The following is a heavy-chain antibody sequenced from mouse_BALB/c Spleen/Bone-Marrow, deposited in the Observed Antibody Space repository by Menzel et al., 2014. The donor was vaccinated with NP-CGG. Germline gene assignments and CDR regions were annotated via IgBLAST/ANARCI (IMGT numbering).Heavy chain of an antibody. J-gene: IGHJ4*01. CDR3: ARWEYYAMDY. Sequence: VQLQQSGAEPAKPGASVKLSCTASGFNIKDTYMHWVKQRPEQGLEWIGRIDPANGNTKYDPKFQGKATITADTSSNTAYLQLSSLTSEDTAVYYCARWEYYAMDYWGQGTSVTVSS. D-gene: IGHD4-1*01. CDR1: GFNIKDTY. V-gene: IGHV14-3*02. CDR2: IDPANGNT.